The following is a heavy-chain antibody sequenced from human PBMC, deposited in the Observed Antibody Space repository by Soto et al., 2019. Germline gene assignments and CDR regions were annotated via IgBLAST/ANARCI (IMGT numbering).Heavy chain of an antibody. Sequence: GASVKVSCKASGYTFTSYDINWVRQATGQGLEWMGWMNPNSGNTGYAQKFQGRVTMTRNTSISTAYMELSSLRSEDTAVYYCANTQFWSGYYGETYYYGMDVWGQGTTVTVSS. V-gene: IGHV1-8*01. CDR1: GYTFTSYD. CDR2: MNPNSGNT. CDR3: ANTQFWSGYYGETYYYGMDV. D-gene: IGHD3-3*02. J-gene: IGHJ6*02.